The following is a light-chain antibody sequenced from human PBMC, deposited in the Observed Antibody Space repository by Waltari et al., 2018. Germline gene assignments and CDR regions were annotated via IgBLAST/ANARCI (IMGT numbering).Light chain of an antibody. Sequence: QSVLTQPPSTSATPGPRVTISCSGSKSNIGNNSVYWYQQVPGMAPKLIIYKNSRRPSGVPDRFAGSRSGTSAALAISGLRSEDEATYHCAAWDDGWSGPWVFGGGTRVTVL. CDR2: KNS. CDR1: KSNIGNNS. J-gene: IGLJ3*02. CDR3: AAWDDGWSGPWV. V-gene: IGLV1-47*01.